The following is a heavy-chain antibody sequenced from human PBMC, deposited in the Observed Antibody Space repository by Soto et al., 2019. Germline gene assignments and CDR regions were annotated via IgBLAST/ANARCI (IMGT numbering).Heavy chain of an antibody. CDR2: ISYDGTNE. V-gene: IGHV3-30*18. Sequence: GSLRLSCAASGLIFSNYGMHWVRQAPGKGLEWVAIISYDGTNEYYADSVKGRFTISRDNAKSTLFLQMNSLRPEDTSVYYCAKDFNYNDSSGYWPDYWGQGTLDTVS. J-gene: IGHJ4*02. CDR1: GLIFSNYG. CDR3: AKDFNYNDSSGYWPDY. D-gene: IGHD3-22*01.